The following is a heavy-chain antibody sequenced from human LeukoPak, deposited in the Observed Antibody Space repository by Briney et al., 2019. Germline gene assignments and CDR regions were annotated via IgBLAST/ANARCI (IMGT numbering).Heavy chain of an antibody. J-gene: IGHJ4*02. CDR2: LTNGVPT. Sequence: GGSLRLSCAASGFTFRTYAMTWVRQAPGKGLEWVSALTNGVPTYYADSVKGRFTISRDNSKNTLYLQMNSLRAEDTAVYYCARTAVAGTYYFDYWGQGTLVTVSS. V-gene: IGHV3-23*01. CDR3: ARTAVAGTYYFDY. CDR1: GFTFRTYA. D-gene: IGHD6-19*01.